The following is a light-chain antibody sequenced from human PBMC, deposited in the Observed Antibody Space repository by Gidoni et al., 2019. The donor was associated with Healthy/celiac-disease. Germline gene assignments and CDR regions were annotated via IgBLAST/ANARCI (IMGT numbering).Light chain of an antibody. CDR1: SSNIGSHT. J-gene: IGLJ1*01. Sequence: QDVLTQPPSAYGTPGQRVTISCSGSSSNIGSHTVNWYQQLPGTAPKLLIYSNNQRPSGVPYRFSGSKSGTSASLAISGLQSEDEADYYCAAWDDSLNGYVFGTGTKVTVL. CDR3: AAWDDSLNGYV. CDR2: SNN. V-gene: IGLV1-44*01.